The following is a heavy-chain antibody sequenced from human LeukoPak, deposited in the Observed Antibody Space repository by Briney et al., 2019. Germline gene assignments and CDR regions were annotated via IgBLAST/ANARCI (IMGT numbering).Heavy chain of an antibody. CDR1: GGSISGYY. CDR3: ARLFVVRGLDP. J-gene: IGHJ5*02. V-gene: IGHV4-59*08. CDR2: IYYSGST. Sequence: PSETLSLTCTVSGGSISGYYWSWIRQPPGKGLEWIGYIYYSGSTNYNPSLKSRLTISVDTSKNQFSLKLRAVTAADTAIYYCARLFVVRGLDPWGRGTPVTVSS. D-gene: IGHD3-10*01.